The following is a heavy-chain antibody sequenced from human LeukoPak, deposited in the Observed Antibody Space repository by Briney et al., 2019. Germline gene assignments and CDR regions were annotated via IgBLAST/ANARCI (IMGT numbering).Heavy chain of an antibody. CDR2: IYSGGST. J-gene: IGHJ4*02. CDR1: GFTVISNY. V-gene: IGHV3-53*01. D-gene: IGHD1-1*01. CDR3: AKVRTGHYFDY. Sequence: PGGSLTLSCASSGFTVISNYMSWVRQAPGRGLEWVSFIYSGGSTYYADSVKGRFTISRGNSNNTLFLQMNSLRAEDTAVYYCAKVRTGHYFDYWGQGTLVTVSS.